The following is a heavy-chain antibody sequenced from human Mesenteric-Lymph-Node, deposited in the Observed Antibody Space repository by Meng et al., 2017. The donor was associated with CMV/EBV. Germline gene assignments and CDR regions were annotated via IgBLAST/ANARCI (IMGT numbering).Heavy chain of an antibody. CDR1: GYTFKTYA. Sequence: CKTTGYTFKTYAMNWERQAPGQGLELMGWIDTKTGNPTYAQSFTGRFVISLDTSVSTTYLQINGLKAEDTAVYYCARAWLRTGFDYWGQGTLVTVSS. CDR3: ARAWLRTGFDY. V-gene: IGHV7-4-1*02. D-gene: IGHD5-18*01. J-gene: IGHJ4*02. CDR2: IDTKTGNP.